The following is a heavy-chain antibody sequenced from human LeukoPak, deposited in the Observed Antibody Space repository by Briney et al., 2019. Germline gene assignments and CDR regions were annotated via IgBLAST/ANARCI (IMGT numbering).Heavy chain of an antibody. D-gene: IGHD6-19*01. CDR1: GFTCSNSA. J-gene: IGHJ4*01. Sequence: PAGSLRRYGAASGFTCSNSAMSWVRQAPGKGLEWFSTLSGSGITTYYAESVKGRFTIARGNSKNTLYLQMNSLRAEDTAVYYCAKGIYSSGWSYFDYWGHGTLVTVSS. CDR3: AKGIYSSGWSYFDY. V-gene: IGHV3-23*01. CDR2: LSGSGITT.